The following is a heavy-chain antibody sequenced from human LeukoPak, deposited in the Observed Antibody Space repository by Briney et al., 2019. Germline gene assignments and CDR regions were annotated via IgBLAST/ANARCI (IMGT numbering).Heavy chain of an antibody. CDR1: GFTFGLYA. CDR2: IRSKAYGGTT. Sequence: GGPLRLLCTASGFTFGLYAMSCFRHAPGKALECVGFIRSKAYGGTTEYAASVKGRFTNSRDDSKSIAYLQMNSLKTEDTAVYYCTRGSTIFGVVIIPPDYWGQGTLVTVSS. V-gene: IGHV3-49*03. D-gene: IGHD3-3*01. CDR3: TRGSTIFGVVIIPPDY. J-gene: IGHJ4*02.